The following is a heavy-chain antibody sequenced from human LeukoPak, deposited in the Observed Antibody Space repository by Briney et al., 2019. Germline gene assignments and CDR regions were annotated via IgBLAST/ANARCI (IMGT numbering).Heavy chain of an antibody. CDR3: ANGYCTNGVCYPYYYYYMDV. J-gene: IGHJ6*03. Sequence: GGSLRLSCAGSGFSFSTYGMTWVRQAPGKGLVWVSRINSDGINTSYADSVKGRFTISRDNAKNTLNLQMNSLRAEDTAVYYCANGYCTNGVCYPYYYYYMDVWGKGTTVTVSS. V-gene: IGHV3-74*01. D-gene: IGHD2-8*01. CDR2: INSDGINT. CDR1: GFSFSTYG.